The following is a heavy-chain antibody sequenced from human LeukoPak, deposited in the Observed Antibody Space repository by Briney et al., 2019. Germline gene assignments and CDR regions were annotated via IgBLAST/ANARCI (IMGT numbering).Heavy chain of an antibody. Sequence: TGGSLRLSCAASGFTFSSYSMNWVRQAPGKGLEWVSSISSSSSYIYYADSVKGRSTISRDNDKNSLYLQMSSLRAEDTAVYYCARSPGEWEPMYYFDYWGQGTLVTVSS. J-gene: IGHJ4*02. D-gene: IGHD1-26*01. CDR1: GFTFSSYS. CDR3: ARSPGEWEPMYYFDY. V-gene: IGHV3-21*01. CDR2: ISSSSSYI.